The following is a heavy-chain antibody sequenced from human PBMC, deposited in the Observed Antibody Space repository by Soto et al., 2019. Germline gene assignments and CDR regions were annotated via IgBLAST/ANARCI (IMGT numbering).Heavy chain of an antibody. V-gene: IGHV4-61*08. CDR3: ARRYGTTFDY. Sequence: SETLSLTCTVSGVSIRSGGYYWSWIRQHPGKGLEWIGYIYYSGSTNYNPSLKSRVTISVDTSKNQFSLKLSSVTAADTAVYYCARRYGTTFDYWGQGTLVTVSS. CDR1: GVSIRSGGYY. CDR2: IYYSGST. D-gene: IGHD1-7*01. J-gene: IGHJ4*02.